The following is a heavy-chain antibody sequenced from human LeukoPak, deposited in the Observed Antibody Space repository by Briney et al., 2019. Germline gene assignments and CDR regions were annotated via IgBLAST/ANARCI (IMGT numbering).Heavy chain of an antibody. CDR1: GGTFSSYA. V-gene: IGHV1-69*04. CDR2: IIPILGIA. J-gene: IGHJ5*02. Sequence: SVKVSCKASGGTFSSYAISWVRQAPGQGLEWMGRIIPILGIANYAQKFQGRVTITADKSTSTAYMELSSLRSEDTAVYYCARDEVAVAARYNWFDPWGQGTLVTVSS. CDR3: ARDEVAVAARYNWFDP. D-gene: IGHD6-19*01.